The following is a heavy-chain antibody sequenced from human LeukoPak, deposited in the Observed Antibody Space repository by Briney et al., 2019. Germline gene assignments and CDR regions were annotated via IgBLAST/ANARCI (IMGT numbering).Heavy chain of an antibody. CDR2: IYYSGST. V-gene: IGHV4-59*08. J-gene: IGHJ2*01. CDR3: ARRRGYSSGWPKSLGVLPFWYFDL. Sequence: PSETLSLTCTVSGGSISSYYWSWIRQPPGKGLEWIGYIYYSGSTNYTPSLKSRVTISADTSKNQFSLKLSSVTAADTAVYYCARRRGYSSGWPKSLGVLPFWYFDLWGRGTLVTVSS. D-gene: IGHD6-19*01. CDR1: GGSISSYY.